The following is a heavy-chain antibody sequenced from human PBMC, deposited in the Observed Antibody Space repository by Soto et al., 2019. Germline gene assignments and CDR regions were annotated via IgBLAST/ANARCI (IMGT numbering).Heavy chain of an antibody. CDR1: GFTFSSYA. Sequence: PGGSLRLSCAASGFTFSSYAMSWVRQAPGKGLEWVSAISGSGGSTYYADSVKGRFTISRDNSKNKLYLQMNSLRAEDTAVYYCAKDRFGVVINFDYWGQGALVTVSS. CDR2: ISGSGGST. J-gene: IGHJ4*02. CDR3: AKDRFGVVINFDY. V-gene: IGHV3-23*01. D-gene: IGHD3-3*01.